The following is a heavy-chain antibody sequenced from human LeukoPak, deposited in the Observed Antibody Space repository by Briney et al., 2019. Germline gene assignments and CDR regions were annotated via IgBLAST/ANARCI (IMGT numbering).Heavy chain of an antibody. V-gene: IGHV3-48*03. CDR2: ISSSGSTI. D-gene: IGHD7-27*01. CDR1: GFTFSSYE. Sequence: GGSLRLSCAASGFTFSSYEMNWVRQAPGKGLEWVSYISSSGSTIYYADSVKGRFTISRDNAKNSLYLQMNSLRAEDTAVYYCATAWGSTGHGWFDPWGQGTLVTVSS. CDR3: ATAWGSTGHGWFDP. J-gene: IGHJ5*02.